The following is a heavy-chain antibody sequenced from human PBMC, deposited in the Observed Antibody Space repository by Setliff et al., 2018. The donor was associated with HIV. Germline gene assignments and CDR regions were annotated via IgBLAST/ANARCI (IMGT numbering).Heavy chain of an antibody. Sequence: ASVKVSCKASGYTFNNYGVMWVRQAPGQGLEWLGMVNPSGGSTAYAQKFQGRVTMTKDTSTNTVYMDLSGLRSDDTAVYYCARDRTAGNTYDYAYWGQGTLVTVSS. CDR1: GYTFNNYG. CDR2: VNPSGGST. V-gene: IGHV1-46*02. CDR3: ARDRTAGNTYDYAY. J-gene: IGHJ4*02. D-gene: IGHD3-16*01.